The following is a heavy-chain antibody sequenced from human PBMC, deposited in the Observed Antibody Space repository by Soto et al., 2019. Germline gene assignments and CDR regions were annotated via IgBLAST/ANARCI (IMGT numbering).Heavy chain of an antibody. J-gene: IGHJ4*02. CDR2: ISAYNGNT. CDR3: ARNSPPVDY. Sequence: QVQLVQSGAEVKKPGASVKVSCKASGYTFSNYGISWVRQAPGQGLEWMGWISAYNGNTKYAQKLQGRVTMTTDTSTSTAYMEPKGVGSDDTAVYYSARNSPPVDYWGQGTLVTVSS. V-gene: IGHV1-18*01. CDR1: GYTFSNYG.